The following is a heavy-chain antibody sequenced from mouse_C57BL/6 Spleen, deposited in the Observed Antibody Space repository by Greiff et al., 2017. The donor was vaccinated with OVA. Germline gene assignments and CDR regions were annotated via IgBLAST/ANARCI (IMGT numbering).Heavy chain of an antibody. J-gene: IGHJ4*01. CDR3: ARVDITTVVDYYAMDY. V-gene: IGHV1-69*01. CDR1: GYTFTSYW. Sequence: VQLQQPGAELVMPGASVKLSCKASGYTFTSYWMHWVKQRPGQGLEWIGEIDPSDSCTNYNQKFKGKSTLTVDKSSSTAYMQLNHLTSEDSAVFYDARVDITTVVDYYAMDYWGQGTSVTVSS. CDR2: IDPSDSCT. D-gene: IGHD1-1*01.